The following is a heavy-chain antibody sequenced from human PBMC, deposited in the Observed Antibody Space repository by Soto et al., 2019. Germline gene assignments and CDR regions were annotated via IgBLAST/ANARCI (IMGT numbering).Heavy chain of an antibody. J-gene: IGHJ6*02. D-gene: IGHD2-2*01. Sequence: GGSLRLSCAVSGFTGSSNYMSWVRQAPGKGLEWVSVIYSGGSTYYADSVKGRFTISRDNSKNTLFLQMNSLSAEDTAVYYCARSAGGYIVLVPADYYYDMDVWGQGTTVTVSS. CDR1: GFTGSSNY. CDR2: IYSGGST. V-gene: IGHV3-53*01. CDR3: ARSAGGYIVLVPADYYYDMDV.